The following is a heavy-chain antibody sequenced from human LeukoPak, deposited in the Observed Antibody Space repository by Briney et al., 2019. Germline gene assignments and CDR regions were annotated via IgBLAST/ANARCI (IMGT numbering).Heavy chain of an antibody. V-gene: IGHV4-39*01. Sequence: PSETLSLTCTVSGGSISSSGYYWGWIRQPPGKGLEWISSIYYSGSTYYTPSLKSRVTISVDTSKHQLSLKLSSLTAADTAVYYCARHEYSGSYYGLSWFDPWGQGTLVTVSS. D-gene: IGHD1-26*01. CDR2: IYYSGST. CDR3: ARHEYSGSYYGLSWFDP. J-gene: IGHJ5*02. CDR1: GGSISSSGYY.